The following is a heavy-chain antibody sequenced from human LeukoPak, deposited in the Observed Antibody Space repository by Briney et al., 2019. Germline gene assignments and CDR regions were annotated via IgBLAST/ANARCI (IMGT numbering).Heavy chain of an antibody. CDR3: ARGGPYYDTSGYSPEDY. D-gene: IGHD3-22*01. CDR1: GYIFTTYF. Sequence: GASVKVSCKASGYIFTTYFMHWVRQAPGQGLEWMGWINPNSGGTSYAQEFQGRVTMTRDTSISTAYMELSRLSSDDTAVYYCARGGPYYDTSGYSPEDYWGQGTLVTVSS. J-gene: IGHJ4*02. V-gene: IGHV1-2*02. CDR2: INPNSGGT.